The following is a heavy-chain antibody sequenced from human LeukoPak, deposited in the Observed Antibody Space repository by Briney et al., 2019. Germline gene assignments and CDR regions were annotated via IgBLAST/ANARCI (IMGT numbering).Heavy chain of an antibody. Sequence: PGGSLRLSCAASGFTFDDYGMNWVRQSPGKGLEWVSGINWNSGSTGYANSVKGRFTISRDNAKNSLYLQMNSLRAEDTALYYCARRRVTFVRGVDITSYYFDYWGQGTLVTVSS. V-gene: IGHV3-20*04. CDR1: GFTFDDYG. J-gene: IGHJ4*02. CDR2: INWNSGST. CDR3: ARRRVTFVRGVDITSYYFDY. D-gene: IGHD3-10*01.